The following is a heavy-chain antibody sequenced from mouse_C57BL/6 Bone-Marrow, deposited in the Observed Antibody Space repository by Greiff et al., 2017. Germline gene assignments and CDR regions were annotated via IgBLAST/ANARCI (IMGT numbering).Heavy chain of an antibody. CDR1: GFTISSYG. D-gene: IGHD2-1*01. V-gene: IGHV5-6*01. Sequence: EVMLVESGGDLVKPGGSLKLSCAVSGFTISSYGLSWVRQTPDKRLEWVATISSGGRYAYNPDSVKGRFTICRDNTKNTLYLQMSSLKSEDTAMYYCATMVTTNAMDYWGPGTSVTVSS. CDR3: ATMVTTNAMDY. CDR2: ISSGGRYA. J-gene: IGHJ4*01.